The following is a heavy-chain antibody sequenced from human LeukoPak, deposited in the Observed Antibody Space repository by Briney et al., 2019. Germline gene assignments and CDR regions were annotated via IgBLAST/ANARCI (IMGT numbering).Heavy chain of an antibody. J-gene: IGHJ4*02. D-gene: IGHD2-15*01. CDR2: ISSNGGST. CDR1: GFTLSSYA. V-gene: IGHV3-64D*09. Sequence: GGSLRLSCSASGFTLSSYAMHCVRQAPGKGLEYVSAISSNGGSTYYADSVKGRFTISRDNSKNTLYLQMSSLRAEDTAVYYCVKDFGDCSGGSCYRFFDYWGQGTLVTVSS. CDR3: VKDFGDCSGGSCYRFFDY.